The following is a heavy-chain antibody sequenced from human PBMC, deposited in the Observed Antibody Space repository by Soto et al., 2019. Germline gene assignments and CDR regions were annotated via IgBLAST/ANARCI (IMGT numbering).Heavy chain of an antibody. CDR3: VVRGSAFDI. Sequence: GGSLRLSCSASGFTFRGDAVHWVRQPPGKGLEDDSLISSNGNIRDYADSVRGRFTISRDNFKNTVYLQMSSLRVEDMAVYYCVVRGSAFDIWGQGTMVTVSS. D-gene: IGHD3-10*01. V-gene: IGHV3-64D*08. J-gene: IGHJ3*02. CDR1: GFTFRGDA. CDR2: ISSNGNIR.